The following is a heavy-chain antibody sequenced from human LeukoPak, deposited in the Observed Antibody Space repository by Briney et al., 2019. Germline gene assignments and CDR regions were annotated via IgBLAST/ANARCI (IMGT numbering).Heavy chain of an antibody. J-gene: IGHJ4*02. D-gene: IGHD5-12*01. V-gene: IGHV4-34*08. CDR2: INHSGST. CDR3: ANSGYDSTYDY. Sequence: SETLSLTCAVYGGTFSGYYWSWIRQPPGKGLEWIGEINHSGSTNYNPSLKSRVTISVDTSKNQFSLKLSSVTAADTAVYYCANSGYDSTYDYWGQGTLVTVSS. CDR1: GGTFSGYY.